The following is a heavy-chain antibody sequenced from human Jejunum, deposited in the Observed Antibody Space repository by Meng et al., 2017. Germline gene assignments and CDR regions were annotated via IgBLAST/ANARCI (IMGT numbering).Heavy chain of an antibody. CDR2: TYFRSKWYY. CDR3: TRARAYGSAYSWFDP. D-gene: IGHD3-10*01. CDR1: GDSVSSNDAA. J-gene: IGHJ5*02. V-gene: IGHV6-1*01. Sequence: QVQPQQSGPGLVKPSQTLSLTCAISGDSVSSNDAAWNWIRQSPSRGLEWLGRTYFRSKWYYDYEVSVRGRITINADTSKNHFSLHLNSVTPEDTAVYFCTRARAYGSAYSWFDPWGQGSLVTVSS.